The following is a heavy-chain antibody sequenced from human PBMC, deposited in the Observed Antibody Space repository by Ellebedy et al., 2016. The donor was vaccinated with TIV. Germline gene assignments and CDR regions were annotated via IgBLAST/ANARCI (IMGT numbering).Heavy chain of an antibody. CDR3: ARDQGGSHYYYGMDV. CDR2: MNPNSGNT. Sequence: ASVKVSCXASGYTFTSYDINWVRQATGQGLEWMGWMNPNSGNTGYAQKFQGRVTMTRNTSTSTVYMELSSLRSEDTAVYYCARDQGGSHYYYGMDVWGQGTTVTVSS. D-gene: IGHD1-26*01. J-gene: IGHJ6*02. CDR1: GYTFTSYD. V-gene: IGHV1-8*01.